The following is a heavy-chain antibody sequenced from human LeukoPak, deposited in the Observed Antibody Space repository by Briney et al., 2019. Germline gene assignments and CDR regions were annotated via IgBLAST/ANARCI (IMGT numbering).Heavy chain of an antibody. J-gene: IGHJ2*01. CDR3: ARVRTEWYIDL. Sequence: GGSLRLSCAGSGFIFNSHWMTWVRQAPGMGLEWVGNIRQDGDEKLYADSVRGRFTISRDNAKNSLYLHLNSLRAEDTAIYYCARVRTEWYIDLWGRGTLVTVSP. CDR2: IRQDGDEK. V-gene: IGHV3-7*01. D-gene: IGHD2-8*02. CDR1: GFIFNSHW.